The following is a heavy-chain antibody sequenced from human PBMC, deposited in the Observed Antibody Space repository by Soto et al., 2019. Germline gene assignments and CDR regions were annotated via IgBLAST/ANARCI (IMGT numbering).Heavy chain of an antibody. J-gene: IGHJ4*02. Sequence: GLFMRLWCAGSGFKCISSWSHCVRQAPGEGLVWVSRINPSGSETNYADSVKGRFTVSRDNAKNTLYLQMNSLRADDTAVYFCATAGSYRFDYWGQGTPVTVPQ. CDR1: GFKCISSW. V-gene: IGHV3-74*01. CDR3: ATAGSYRFDY. D-gene: IGHD3-10*01. CDR2: INPSGSET.